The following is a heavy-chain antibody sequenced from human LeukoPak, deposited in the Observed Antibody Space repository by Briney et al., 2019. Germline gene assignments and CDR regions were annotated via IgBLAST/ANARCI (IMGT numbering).Heavy chain of an antibody. CDR2: IWYDGSNK. CDR1: GFTFSSYG. D-gene: IGHD4-17*01. Sequence: GRSLRLSCAASGFTFSSYGMHWVRQAPGKGLEWVAVIWYDGSNKDYADSVKGRFTISRDNSKNTLYLQMNSLRAEDTAVYYCAREDGDYVFDYWGQGTLVTVSS. J-gene: IGHJ4*02. V-gene: IGHV3-33*01. CDR3: AREDGDYVFDY.